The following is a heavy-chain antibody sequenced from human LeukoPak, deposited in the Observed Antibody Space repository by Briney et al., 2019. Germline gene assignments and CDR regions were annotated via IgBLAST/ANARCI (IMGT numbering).Heavy chain of an antibody. Sequence: GGSLRLSCAASGFTFSINAMSWVRQAPGKGLGWVSAITDSGGSTYYADSVKGRFTISRDNSKNTLYLQMNSLRAEDTAVYYCARLGYCTNGICYTADFDYWGQGTLVTVSS. D-gene: IGHD2-8*01. CDR2: ITDSGGST. V-gene: IGHV3-23*01. CDR3: ARLGYCTNGICYTADFDY. CDR1: GFTFSINA. J-gene: IGHJ4*02.